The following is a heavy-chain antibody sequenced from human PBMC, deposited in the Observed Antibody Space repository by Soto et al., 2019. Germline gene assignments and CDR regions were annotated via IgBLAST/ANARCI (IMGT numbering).Heavy chain of an antibody. CDR3: AKDPSYYDFWSGFFQH. Sequence: EVQLLESGGGLVQPGGSLRLSCAASGFTFSSYAMSWVRQAPGKGLEWVSAISGSGGSTYYADSVKGRFTISRDNSKSTLYLQMNSLRAEDTAVYYCAKDPSYYDFWSGFFQHWGQGTLVTVSS. J-gene: IGHJ1*01. CDR1: GFTFSSYA. CDR2: ISGSGGST. D-gene: IGHD3-3*01. V-gene: IGHV3-23*01.